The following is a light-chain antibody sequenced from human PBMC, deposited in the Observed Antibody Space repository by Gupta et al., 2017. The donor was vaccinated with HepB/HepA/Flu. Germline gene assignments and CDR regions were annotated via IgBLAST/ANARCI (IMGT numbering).Light chain of an antibody. J-gene: IGKJ3*01. CDR1: QGISRW. CDR2: AAS. Sequence: DIQLTKSPSSVSASVGDSVTITCRASQGISRWLAWYQQKPGKAPKLLIYAASNLQSGVPSRCSGSGSGTDVTLSISGLQHEDVATYYCQQSTSIPLTFGPGTKVEIK. V-gene: IGKV1D-12*01. CDR3: QQSTSIPLT.